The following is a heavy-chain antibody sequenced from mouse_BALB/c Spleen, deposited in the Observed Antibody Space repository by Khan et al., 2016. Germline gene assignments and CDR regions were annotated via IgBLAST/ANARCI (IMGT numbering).Heavy chain of an antibody. CDR3: ARYRYYYGSSRYFDV. V-gene: IGHV9-3-1*01. Sequence: QIQLVQSGPELKRPGKTVKISCKASGYTFTNYGINWVKQAPGKGLKWMGWINTYSGESTYADDFKGRSAFSLETSANTAYLEINNLKNEDTAIYFCARYRYYYGSSRYFDVWGAGTTVTVSS. D-gene: IGHD1-1*01. CDR2: INTYSGES. J-gene: IGHJ1*01. CDR1: GYTFTNYG.